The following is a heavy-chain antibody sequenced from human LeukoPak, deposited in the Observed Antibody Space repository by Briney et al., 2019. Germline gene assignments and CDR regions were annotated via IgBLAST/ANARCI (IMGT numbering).Heavy chain of an antibody. CDR2: INAGNGNT. CDR1: GYTFTSYA. CDR3: ARDGPRLEAFDI. V-gene: IGHV1-3*01. Sequence: ASVKVSCKASGYTFTSYAMHWVRQAPGQRLEWMGWINAGNGNTKYSQKFQGRVTITREPSASTAYMELSSLRSEDTAVYYCARDGPRLEAFDIWGQGTMVTVSS. J-gene: IGHJ3*02.